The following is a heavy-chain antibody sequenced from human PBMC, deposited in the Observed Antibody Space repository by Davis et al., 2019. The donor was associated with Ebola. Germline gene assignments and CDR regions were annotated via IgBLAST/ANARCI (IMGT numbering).Heavy chain of an antibody. D-gene: IGHD3-22*01. Sequence: PGGSLRLSCAASGFTFSSYAMHWVRQAPGKGLEWVAVISYDGSNKYYADSVKGRFTISRDNSKNTLYLQMNSLRAEDTAVYYCAKDLSALHSITVSSGYFHWGQGTLVTVSS. CDR2: ISYDGSNK. CDR1: GFTFSSYA. V-gene: IGHV3-30-3*01. J-gene: IGHJ4*02. CDR3: AKDLSALHSITVSSGYFH.